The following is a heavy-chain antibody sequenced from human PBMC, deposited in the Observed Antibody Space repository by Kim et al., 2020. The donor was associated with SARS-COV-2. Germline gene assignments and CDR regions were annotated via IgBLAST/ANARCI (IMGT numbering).Heavy chain of an antibody. D-gene: IGHD6-19*01. CDR2: INTVNGKA. J-gene: IGHJ4*02. CDR3: VRGGSGHFDS. CDR1: GYTFSRYN. Sequence: ASVKVSCKASGYTFSRYNMDWVRHAPGQRPEWMGWINTVNGKAKYSQKFQGRVTITRDTSASTVYMELSSLRSEDMAVYYRVRGGSGHFDSWGQGTLVTVSS. V-gene: IGHV1-3*04.